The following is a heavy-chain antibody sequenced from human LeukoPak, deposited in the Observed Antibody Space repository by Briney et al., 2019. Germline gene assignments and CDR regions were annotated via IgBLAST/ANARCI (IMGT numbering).Heavy chain of an antibody. CDR1: GFTFSSYA. Sequence: GGSLRLSCAASGFTFSSYAMSWVRQAPGKGLEWVSAISGSGGSTYYADSVKGRFTISRDNSKNTLYLQMNSLRAEDTAVYYCAKATRDDSSGYPPSPDYWGQGTLVTVSS. D-gene: IGHD3-22*01. V-gene: IGHV3-23*01. CDR2: ISGSGGST. CDR3: AKATRDDSSGYPPSPDY. J-gene: IGHJ4*02.